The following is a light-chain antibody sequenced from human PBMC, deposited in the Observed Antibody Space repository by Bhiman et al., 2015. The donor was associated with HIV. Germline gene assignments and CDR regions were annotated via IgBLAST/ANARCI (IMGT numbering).Light chain of an antibody. CDR3: ATWHDSLDGVM. CDR1: SLRNYY. Sequence: SSELTQDPAVSVALGQTVRITCQGDSLRNYYASWYQQKPGQAPVLVIYGKNNRPSGIPDRFSGSSSGSTASLTITGSQAEDEADYYCATWHDSLDGVMFGGGTKLTVL. CDR2: GKN. V-gene: IGLV3-19*01. J-gene: IGLJ3*02.